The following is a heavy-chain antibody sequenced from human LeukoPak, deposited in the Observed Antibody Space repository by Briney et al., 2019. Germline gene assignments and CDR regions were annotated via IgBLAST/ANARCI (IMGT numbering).Heavy chain of an antibody. CDR2: ISGSGGST. CDR1: GFTFSRYS. V-gene: IGHV3-23*01. CDR3: AKDFYEAIDP. D-gene: IGHD3-3*01. Sequence: SGGSLRLSCAASGFTFSRYSMNWVRQAPGKGLEWVSAISGSGGSTYYADSVKGRFTISRDNSKNTLYLQMNSLRAEDTAVYYCAKDFYEAIDPWGQGTLVTVSS. J-gene: IGHJ5*02.